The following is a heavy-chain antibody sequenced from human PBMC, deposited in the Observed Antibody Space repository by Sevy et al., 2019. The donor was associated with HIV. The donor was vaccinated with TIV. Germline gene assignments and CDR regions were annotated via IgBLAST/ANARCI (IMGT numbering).Heavy chain of an antibody. CDR2: IYYTGST. CDR3: ARDGGYSYGYWFDP. J-gene: IGHJ5*02. Sequence: SETLSLTCTVSGGSISSGGYYWSWIRQQPGKGLEWIGSIYYTGSTYYNPSLKSRVTISVDTSKNQFSLKLSSVTAADTAVYYCARDGGYSYGYWFDPWGQGTLVTVSS. D-gene: IGHD5-18*01. V-gene: IGHV4-31*03. CDR1: GGSISSGGYY.